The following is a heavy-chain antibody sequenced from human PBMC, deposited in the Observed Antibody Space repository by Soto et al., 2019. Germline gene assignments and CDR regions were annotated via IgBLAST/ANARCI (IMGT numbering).Heavy chain of an antibody. CDR2: ISGSGGST. Sequence: PGGALRLSCPASAFTFSSYAMSWVRQAPGKVLEWVSAISGSGGSTYYADSVKGRFTISRDNAKNSLYLQMNSLRAEDTAVYYCASPIVATIPGRRDAFDIWGQGTMVTVSS. J-gene: IGHJ3*02. D-gene: IGHD5-12*01. CDR3: ASPIVATIPGRRDAFDI. V-gene: IGHV3-23*01. CDR1: AFTFSSYA.